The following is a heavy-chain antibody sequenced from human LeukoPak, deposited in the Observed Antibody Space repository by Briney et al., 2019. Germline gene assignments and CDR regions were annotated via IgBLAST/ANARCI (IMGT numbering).Heavy chain of an antibody. Sequence: AGGSLRLSCVASGFFFKDFAMTWVRQAPGKGLEWVSAISGHGGATQYAESVRGRFSISRNNSKKTLFLQMDNLRAEDTGIYFCAKDPRWELLLGDYLEHWGQGTVVTVSS. V-gene: IGHV3-23*01. CDR1: GFFFKDFA. CDR3: AKDPRWELLLGDYLEH. J-gene: IGHJ1*01. CDR2: ISGHGGAT. D-gene: IGHD2-15*01.